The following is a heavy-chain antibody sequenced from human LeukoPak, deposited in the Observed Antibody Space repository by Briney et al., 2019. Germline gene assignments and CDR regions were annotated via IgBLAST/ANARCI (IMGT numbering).Heavy chain of an antibody. Sequence: PGGSLRLSCAASGLTFRRYGMTWVRQAPGKGLEWVSAISGSGGSTYYGDSVKGRFTISRDNSKNTLYLQMNSLRAEDTAIYYCARSGGSYWYWGKGTTVTVSS. D-gene: IGHD1-26*01. CDR1: GLTFRRYG. V-gene: IGHV3-23*01. CDR2: ISGSGGST. J-gene: IGHJ6*04. CDR3: ARSGGSYWY.